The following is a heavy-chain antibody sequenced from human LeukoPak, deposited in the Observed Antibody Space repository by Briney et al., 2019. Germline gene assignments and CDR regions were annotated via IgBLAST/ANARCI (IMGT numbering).Heavy chain of an antibody. CDR2: ISGSGGST. D-gene: IGHD6-13*01. CDR3: SAYRTGYGRS. CDR1: GFTFSSYW. V-gene: IGHV3-23*01. Sequence: GGSLRLSCAASGFTFSSYWMSWVRQAPGKGLEWVSAISGSGGSTYYADSVKGRFTISRDNSKNTLYLQMNSLTIEDTAVYYCSAYRTGYGRSWGQGTLVTVSS. J-gene: IGHJ5*02.